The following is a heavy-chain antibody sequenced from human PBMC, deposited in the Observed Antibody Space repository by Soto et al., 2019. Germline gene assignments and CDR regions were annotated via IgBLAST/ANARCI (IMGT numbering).Heavy chain of an antibody. CDR2: INHSGST. V-gene: IGHV4-34*01. J-gene: IGHJ3*02. CDR1: GGSFSGYY. D-gene: IGHD2-2*01. Sequence: LETLSLTCAVYGGSFSGYYWSWIRQPPGKGLEWIGEINHSGSTNYNPSLKSRVTISVDTSKNQFSLKLSSVTAADTAVCYCARALVVPAAISVIRNSGAFDIWGQGTMVTVSS. CDR3: ARALVVPAAISVIRNSGAFDI.